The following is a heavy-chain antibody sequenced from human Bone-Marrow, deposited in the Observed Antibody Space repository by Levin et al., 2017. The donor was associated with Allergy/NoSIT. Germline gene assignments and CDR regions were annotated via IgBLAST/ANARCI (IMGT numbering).Heavy chain of an antibody. CDR2: IIPIFGTA. CDR3: AREKGGNGLQFLS. D-gene: IGHD1-1*01. V-gene: IGHV1-69*13. Sequence: SVKVSCKASGGTFSSYAISWVRQAPGQGLEWMGGIIPIFGTANYAQKFQGRVTITADESTSTAYMELSSLRSEDTAVYYCAREKGGNGLQFLSWGQGTLVTVSS. J-gene: IGHJ5*02. CDR1: GGTFSSYA.